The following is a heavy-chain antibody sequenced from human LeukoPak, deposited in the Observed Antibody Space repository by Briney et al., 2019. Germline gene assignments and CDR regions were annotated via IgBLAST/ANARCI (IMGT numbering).Heavy chain of an antibody. J-gene: IGHJ6*03. V-gene: IGHV1-2*02. CDR2: NNPNSGGT. CDR1: GCTFTGYL. D-gene: IGHD1-1*01. Sequence: SVQDSCLASGCTFTGYLLHWVRQAPGQGRAWMGGNNPNSGGTNYAQEFQGRATMTRDTSLSTASMELSEQRADRTAGYYCARDRGPGYYYYDYMDVWGTGTTVTDSS. CDR3: ARDRGPGYYYYDYMDV.